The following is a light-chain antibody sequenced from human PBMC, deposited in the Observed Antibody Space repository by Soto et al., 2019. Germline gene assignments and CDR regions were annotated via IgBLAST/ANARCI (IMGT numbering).Light chain of an antibody. CDR1: QNIRSR. J-gene: IGKJ5*01. CDR2: DAY. Sequence: DFQMTQSPSTLSASVGDRVTMSFRASQNIRSRLAWFQQKPGKAPKLLIYDAYSLESGVPSRFSGRRSGTEFTLTIAGLQPEDFATYYCQQYESYSPLTFGGGTRLEI. V-gene: IGKV1-5*01. CDR3: QQYESYSPLT.